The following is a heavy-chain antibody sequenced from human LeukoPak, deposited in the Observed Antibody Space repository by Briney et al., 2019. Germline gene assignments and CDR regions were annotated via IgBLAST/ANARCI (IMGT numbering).Heavy chain of an antibody. CDR3: ARDYLWAFDF. CDR2: ISASSGNI. V-gene: IGHV3-48*01. CDR1: GFTFSSYS. Sequence: GGSLRLSCAASGFTFSSYSLNWVRQAPGKGLEWVSYISASSGNIKYADSVKGRFTISRDNAKNSLYLQMNSLRAEDTAVYYCARDYLWAFDFWGRGTMVTVS. D-gene: IGHD3-16*01. J-gene: IGHJ3*01.